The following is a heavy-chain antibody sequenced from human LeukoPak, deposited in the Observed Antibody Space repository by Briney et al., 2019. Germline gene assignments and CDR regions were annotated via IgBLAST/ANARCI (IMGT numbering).Heavy chain of an antibody. CDR3: ARMVSGSYYQWRNWFDP. CDR2: IYPGDSDT. Sequence: VESRKISCKGSGYSFTSYWIGWVRQMPGKGLEWMGIIYPGDSDTRYSPSFQGPVTISADKSISTAYLQWSSLKASDTAMYYCARMVSGSYYQWRNWFDPWGEGTLVSVSS. J-gene: IGHJ5*02. V-gene: IGHV5-51*01. CDR1: GYSFTSYW. D-gene: IGHD3-10*01.